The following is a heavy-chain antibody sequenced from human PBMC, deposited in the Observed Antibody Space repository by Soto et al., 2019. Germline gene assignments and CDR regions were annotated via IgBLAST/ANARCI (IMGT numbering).Heavy chain of an antibody. V-gene: IGHV1-2*02. Sequence: GSSVKVSCKASGYRLTDYVLHWVRPAPGQGLQWMGWINPTSGAKGYAKKFQGRVTMTREMSINTAYLELSGLRSDDTADDTAVYYCAKSNSRGDDYFQYGLDVWGQGTMVTVSS. CDR3: VYYCAKSNSRGDDYFQYGLDV. CDR2: INPTSGAK. CDR1: GYRLTDYV. J-gene: IGHJ6*02. D-gene: IGHD2-21*02.